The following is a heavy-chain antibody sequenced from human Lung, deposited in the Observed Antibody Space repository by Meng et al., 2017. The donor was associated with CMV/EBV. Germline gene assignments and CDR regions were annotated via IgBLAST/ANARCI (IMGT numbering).Heavy chain of an antibody. CDR2: IYHSGGT. J-gene: IGHJ4*02. CDR1: GGSISISTW. CDR3: ARDPYATGWAG. Sequence: LQAAGPGLLNPSGTLSLTSAVSGGSISISTWWSWVPQPPGKGLEWIGEIYHSGGTTYNPSLRGRVTISLDKSKNQFSLTLRSVTAADTAVYYCARDPYATGWAGWGQGTLVTVSS. D-gene: IGHD6-19*01. V-gene: IGHV4-4*02.